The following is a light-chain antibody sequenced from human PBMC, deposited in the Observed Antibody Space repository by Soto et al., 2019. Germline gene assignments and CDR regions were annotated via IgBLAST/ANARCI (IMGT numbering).Light chain of an antibody. CDR3: QQYNSYSYT. Sequence: EIQMTQSPSNLSASVGDRVTITCRASQSISSWLAWYQQKPGKAPKLLIYKASTLESGVPSRFSGSGSGTDFTLTISRLQPDDFATYYCQQYNSYSYTFGQGTKLEIK. CDR1: QSISSW. J-gene: IGKJ2*01. V-gene: IGKV1-5*03. CDR2: KAS.